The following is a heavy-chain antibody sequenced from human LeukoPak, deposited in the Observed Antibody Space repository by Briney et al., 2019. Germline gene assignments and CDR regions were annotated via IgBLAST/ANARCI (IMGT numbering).Heavy chain of an antibody. CDR3: ARGGAYSELDYYYGMDV. V-gene: IGHV1-8*01. CDR2: MNPNSGNT. CDR1: GYTFTSYD. D-gene: IGHD2-21*01. Sequence: GASVKVSCKASGYTFTSYDINWVRQATGQGLEWMGWMNPNSGNTGYAQKFQGRVTMTRNTSISTAYMELSSLRSEDTAVYYCARGGAYSELDYYYGMDVWGQGTTVIVSS. J-gene: IGHJ6*02.